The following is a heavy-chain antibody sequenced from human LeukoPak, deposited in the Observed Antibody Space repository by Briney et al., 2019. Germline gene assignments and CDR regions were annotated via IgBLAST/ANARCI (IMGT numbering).Heavy chain of an antibody. CDR3: AKGSGYEAQYYYYYMDV. V-gene: IGHV1-46*01. D-gene: IGHD5-12*01. CDR1: GYTFTIYY. CDR2: INPSGGST. Sequence: ASVKVSCKASGYTFTIYYIHWVRQAPGQGLEWMGLINPSGGSTNYAQKFQGRVTMTRDTSTSTVYMELSSLRSEDTAVYYCAKGSGYEAQYYYYYMDVWGKGTTVTISS. J-gene: IGHJ6*03.